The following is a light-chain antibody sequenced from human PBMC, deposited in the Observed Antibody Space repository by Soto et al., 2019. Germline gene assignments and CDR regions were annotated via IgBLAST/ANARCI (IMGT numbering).Light chain of an antibody. Sequence: QSALTQPASVSGSLGQSITISCTGTSSDVDSYNYVSWYQHHPGKAPKLLLYELTNRPSGVSNRFSGSKSDNTASLTISGLQAEDEAHYYCSSYTITSTVFGTGTKLTVL. CDR2: ELT. CDR3: SSYTITSTV. CDR1: SSDVDSYNY. J-gene: IGLJ1*01. V-gene: IGLV2-14*01.